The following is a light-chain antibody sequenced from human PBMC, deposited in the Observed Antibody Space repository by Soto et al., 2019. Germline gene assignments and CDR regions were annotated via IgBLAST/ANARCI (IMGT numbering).Light chain of an antibody. CDR2: AAS. V-gene: IGKV1-6*01. CDR3: LQDYTYPWA. Sequence: AIQLTQSPSSLSASVGDRVTIACRASQDIRYDLGWYQQKPGKAPKLLIYAASSLQSEVPSRFSGSGSGTDFTLTISSLQPEDFATYYCLQDYTYPWAFCQGTKVELK. CDR1: QDIRYD. J-gene: IGKJ1*01.